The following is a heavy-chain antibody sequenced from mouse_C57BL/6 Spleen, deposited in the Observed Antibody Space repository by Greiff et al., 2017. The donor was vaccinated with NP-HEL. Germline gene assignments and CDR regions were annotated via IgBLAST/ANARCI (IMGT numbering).Heavy chain of an antibody. Sequence: EVQVVESGGDLVKPGGSLKLSCAASGFTFSSYGMSWVRQTPDKRLEWVATISSGGSYTYYPDSVKGRFTISRDNAKNTLYLQMSSLKSEDTAMYYCARRNYSNYDWYFDVWGTGTTVTVSS. D-gene: IGHD2-5*01. CDR3: ARRNYSNYDWYFDV. CDR1: GFTFSSYG. J-gene: IGHJ1*03. CDR2: ISSGGSYT. V-gene: IGHV5-6*01.